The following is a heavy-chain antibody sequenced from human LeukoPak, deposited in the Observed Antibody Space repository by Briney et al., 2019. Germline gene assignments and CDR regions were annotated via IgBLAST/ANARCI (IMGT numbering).Heavy chain of an antibody. CDR1: GFTVSSNC. V-gene: IGHV3-66*01. D-gene: IGHD5-24*01. CDR2: ICSGGST. Sequence: GGSLRLSCAASGFTVSSNCVNWVRQAPGKGLKWVSVICSGGSTNYADSVKGRFTISRDNSKNTLYLQMNSLRAEDTAVYYCARGSATATIQLDNWGQGTLVTVSS. CDR3: ARGSATATIQLDN. J-gene: IGHJ4*02.